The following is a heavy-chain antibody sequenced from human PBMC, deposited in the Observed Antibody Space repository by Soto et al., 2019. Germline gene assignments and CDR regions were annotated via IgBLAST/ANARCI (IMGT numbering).Heavy chain of an antibody. Sequence: GGSLRLSCAASGFTFSSYDMHWVRQATGKGLEWVSAIGTAGDTYYPGSVKGRFTISRENAKNSLYLQMNSLRAEDTAVYYCARGPVDCSGGSCLPYYFDYWGQGTLVTVSS. D-gene: IGHD2-15*01. CDR3: ARGPVDCSGGSCLPYYFDY. CDR1: GFTFSSYD. J-gene: IGHJ4*02. CDR2: IGTAGDT. V-gene: IGHV3-13*01.